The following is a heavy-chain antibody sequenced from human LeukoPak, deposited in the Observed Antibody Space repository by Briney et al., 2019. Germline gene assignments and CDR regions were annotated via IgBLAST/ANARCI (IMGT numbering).Heavy chain of an antibody. Sequence: PGGSLRLSCAASGFTFSSYGMHWVRQAPGKGLEWVAVISYDGSNKYYADSVKGRFTISRDNSKNTLYLQMSSLRAEDTAVYYCARDLEEMATMTYWGQGTLVTVSS. CDR1: GFTFSSYG. CDR2: ISYDGSNK. J-gene: IGHJ4*02. V-gene: IGHV3-30*03. D-gene: IGHD5-24*01. CDR3: ARDLEEMATMTY.